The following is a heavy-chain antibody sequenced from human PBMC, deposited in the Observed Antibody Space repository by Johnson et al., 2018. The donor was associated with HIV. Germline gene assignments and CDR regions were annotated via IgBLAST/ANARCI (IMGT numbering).Heavy chain of an antibody. CDR3: ARGGVAVAGTNAFDI. CDR2: ISGSGGST. CDR1: GFTFSSYA. V-gene: IGHV3-23*04. J-gene: IGHJ3*02. D-gene: IGHD6-19*01. Sequence: VQLVESGGGVVQPGRSLRLSCAASGFTFSSYAMSWVRQAPGKGLEWVSAISGSGGSTYSADYVKGRFTISRDNSNNPLYLQMNRLRAEDAAVYYCARGGVAVAGTNAFDIWGQGTLVTVSS.